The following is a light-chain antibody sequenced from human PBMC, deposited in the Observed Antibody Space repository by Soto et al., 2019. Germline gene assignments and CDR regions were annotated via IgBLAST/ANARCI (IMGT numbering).Light chain of an antibody. CDR3: QQYGSSPLT. J-gene: IGKJ4*01. V-gene: IGKV3-20*01. CDR1: QSVSSSY. CDR2: GAS. Sequence: EIVLTQSPGTLSLSPGEKATISCRAIQSVSSSYLAWYQQKPGQAPRLLIYGASSRATGIPDRFSGSGSGTDFTLTISRLEPEDFAVYYCQQYGSSPLTFGGGTKVDIK.